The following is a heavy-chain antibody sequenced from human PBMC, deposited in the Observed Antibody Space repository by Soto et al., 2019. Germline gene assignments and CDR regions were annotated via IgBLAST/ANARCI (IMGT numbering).Heavy chain of an antibody. CDR1: GFTFSSYA. J-gene: IGHJ4*02. D-gene: IGHD6-13*01. Sequence: GGSLRLSCAASGFTFSSYAMSWVRQAPGKGLEWVSAISGSGGSTYYADSVKGRFTISRDNSKNTLYLQMNSLRAEDTAVYYCAKDPQQQGHAGSFDYWGQGTLVTVSS. CDR2: ISGSGGST. CDR3: AKDPQQQGHAGSFDY. V-gene: IGHV3-23*01.